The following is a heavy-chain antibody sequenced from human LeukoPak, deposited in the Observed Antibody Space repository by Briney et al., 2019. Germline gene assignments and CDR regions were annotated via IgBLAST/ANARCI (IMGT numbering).Heavy chain of an antibody. Sequence: ASVKVSCKASGYTFTGYYMHWVRQAPGQGLEWMGWINPNSGGTNYAQKFQGRVTITADESTSTAYMELSSLRSEDTAVYYCARDMYSSGWYLGFDYWGQGTLVTVSS. D-gene: IGHD6-19*01. CDR1: GYTFTGYY. V-gene: IGHV1-2*02. J-gene: IGHJ4*02. CDR3: ARDMYSSGWYLGFDY. CDR2: INPNSGGT.